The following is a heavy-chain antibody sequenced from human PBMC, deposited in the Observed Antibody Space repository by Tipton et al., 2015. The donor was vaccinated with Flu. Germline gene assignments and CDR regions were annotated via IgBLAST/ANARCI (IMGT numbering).Heavy chain of an antibody. CDR3: ARHGIYSGSYLWYYYYGMDV. J-gene: IGHJ6*02. V-gene: IGHV4-59*08. D-gene: IGHD1-26*01. Sequence: LRLSCTVSGGSISSYYWSWIRQPPGKGLEWIGYIYYSGSTNYNPSLKSRVTISVDTSKNQFSLKLSSVTAAETAVYYCARHGIYSGSYLWYYYYGMDVWGQGTTVTVSS. CDR2: IYYSGST. CDR1: GGSISSYY.